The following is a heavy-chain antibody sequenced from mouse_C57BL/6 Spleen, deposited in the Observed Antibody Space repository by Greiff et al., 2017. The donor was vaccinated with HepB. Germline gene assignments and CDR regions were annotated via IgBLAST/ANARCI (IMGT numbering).Heavy chain of an antibody. CDR1: GFTFSNYW. J-gene: IGHJ1*03. V-gene: IGHV6-3*01. D-gene: IGHD4-1*01. Sequence: EVKLMESGGGLVQPGGSMKLSCVASGFTFSNYWMNWVRQSPEKGLEWVAQIRLKSDNYATHYAESVKGRFTISRDDSKSSVYLQMNNLRAEDTGIYYCTNWGGYFDVWGTGTTVTVSS. CDR3: TNWGGYFDV. CDR2: IRLKSDNYAT.